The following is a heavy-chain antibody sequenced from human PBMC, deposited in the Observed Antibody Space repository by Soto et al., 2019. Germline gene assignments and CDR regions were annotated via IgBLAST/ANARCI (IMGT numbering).Heavy chain of an antibody. Sequence: ASVKVSCKASGYTFTSYAMHWVRQAPGQRLEWMGWINAGNGNTKYSQKFQGRVTITRDTSASTAYMELSSLRSEDTAVYYCARDSGRDSSSWRPDYWGQGTLVTASS. CDR1: GYTFTSYA. D-gene: IGHD6-13*01. CDR2: INAGNGNT. V-gene: IGHV1-3*01. CDR3: ARDSGRDSSSWRPDY. J-gene: IGHJ4*02.